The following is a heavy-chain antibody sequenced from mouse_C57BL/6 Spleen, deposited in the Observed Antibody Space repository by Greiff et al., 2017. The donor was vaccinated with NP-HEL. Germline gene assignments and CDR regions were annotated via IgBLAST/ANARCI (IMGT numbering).Heavy chain of an antibody. Sequence: VQLQQPGAELVKPGASVKLSCKASGYTFTSYWMHWVKQRPGQGLEWIGMIHPNSGSTNYNEKFKSKATLTVDKSSSTAYMQLSSLTSEDSAVYYCARWENYGNCLDYWGQGTTLTVSS. D-gene: IGHD2-1*01. J-gene: IGHJ2*01. V-gene: IGHV1-64*01. CDR1: GYTFTSYW. CDR3: ARWENYGNCLDY. CDR2: IHPNSGST.